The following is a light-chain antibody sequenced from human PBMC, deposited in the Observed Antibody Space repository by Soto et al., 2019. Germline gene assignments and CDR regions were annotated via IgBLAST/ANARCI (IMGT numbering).Light chain of an antibody. CDR3: QYYDTFRT. CDR1: QSVDSTH. Sequence: IVLTQSPGTLSLSPGERATLSCRASQSVDSTHLTWYQQKPGQAPRLLIYGASGRATGIPDRFSGSGSGTDFTLTISRLEPEDFAVYYCQYYDTFRTFGQGTKVEIK. V-gene: IGKV3-20*01. CDR2: GAS. J-gene: IGKJ1*01.